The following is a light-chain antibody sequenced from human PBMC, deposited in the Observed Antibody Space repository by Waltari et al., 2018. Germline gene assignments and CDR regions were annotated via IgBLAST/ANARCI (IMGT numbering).Light chain of an antibody. V-gene: IGLV2-14*01. CDR1: SNDVGGYKY. CDR2: EVP. J-gene: IGLJ2*01. Sequence: QSALTQPASVSGSPGQSITISCTGTSNDVGGYKYVPWYQHPPGKAPKPIIYEVPKQPSGVSYRFSGSKSGNTAARTISGLQAEDEADYYCHSHTSSITTVIFGGGTKLTV. CDR3: HSHTSSITTVI.